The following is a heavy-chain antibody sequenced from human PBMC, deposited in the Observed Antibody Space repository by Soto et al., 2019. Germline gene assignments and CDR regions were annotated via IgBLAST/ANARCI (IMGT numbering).Heavy chain of an antibody. Sequence: QVQLVQSGAEVKKPGSSVKVSCKASGGTFSSYAISWVRQAPGQGLEWMGGIIPIFGTADYAQKFQGRVTITADASTSTAYVELGSLRSEDTAVYYCAKNPEKYYYGMDVWGQGTTVTVSS. V-gene: IGHV1-69*12. CDR2: IIPIFGTA. CDR3: AKNPEKYYYGMDV. J-gene: IGHJ6*02. CDR1: GGTFSSYA.